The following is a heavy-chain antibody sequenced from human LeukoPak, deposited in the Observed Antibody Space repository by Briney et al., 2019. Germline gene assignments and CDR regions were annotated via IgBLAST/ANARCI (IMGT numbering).Heavy chain of an antibody. CDR3: ATGLWELPSPLDY. CDR1: GYTFTGYD. J-gene: IGHJ4*02. Sequence: GASVKVSCKASGYTFTGYDMHWVRQAPGQGLEWMGWINPNSGGTKYAQKFQGRVIMTRDTTISTVYMELSRLRSDDTAVYYCATGLWELPSPLDYWGQGTLVTVSS. CDR2: INPNSGGT. V-gene: IGHV1-2*02. D-gene: IGHD1-26*01.